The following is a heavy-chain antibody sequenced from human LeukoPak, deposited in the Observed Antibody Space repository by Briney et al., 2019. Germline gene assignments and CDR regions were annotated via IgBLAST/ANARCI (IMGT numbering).Heavy chain of an antibody. Sequence: KPSETLSLPCTVSGGSISSSSYYWGWIRQPPGKGLEWIGSIYYSGSTYYNPSLKSRVTISVDTSKNQFSLKLSSVTAADTAVYYCARIPANPFCYVSYRGSFLDYWGQGTLVTVSS. J-gene: IGHJ4*02. CDR2: IYYSGST. D-gene: IGHD2-15*01. CDR3: ARIPANPFCYVSYRGSFLDY. V-gene: IGHV4-39*01. CDR1: GGSISSSSYY.